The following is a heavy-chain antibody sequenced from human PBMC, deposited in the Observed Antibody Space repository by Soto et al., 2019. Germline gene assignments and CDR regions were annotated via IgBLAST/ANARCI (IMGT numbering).Heavy chain of an antibody. CDR1: GFTFSSYW. Sequence: EVQLVESGGGLVQPGGSLRLSCAASGFTFSSYWMHWVRQAPGKGLVWVSRINSDGSSTSYADSVKGRFTISRDNAKNTLYLQINSLRAEDSAVYYCAREPELMHAFDIWGQGTMVTVSS. J-gene: IGHJ3*02. CDR2: INSDGSST. D-gene: IGHD1-7*01. CDR3: AREPELMHAFDI. V-gene: IGHV3-74*01.